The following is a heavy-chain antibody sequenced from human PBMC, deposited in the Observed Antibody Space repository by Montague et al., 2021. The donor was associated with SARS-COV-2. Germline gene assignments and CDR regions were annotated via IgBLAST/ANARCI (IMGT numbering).Heavy chain of an antibody. CDR2: IYYSGST. CDR1: GGSISSYY. D-gene: IGHD3-10*01. V-gene: IGHV4-59*13. J-gene: IGHJ2*01. Sequence: SETLSLTCTVSGGSISSYYWSWIRQPPGKGLEWIGYIYYSGSTNYNPSXXSRVTISVDTSKNQFSLKLSSVTAADTVVYYCARASITMVRGVTRWYFDLWGRGTLVTVSS. CDR3: ARASITMVRGVTRWYFDL.